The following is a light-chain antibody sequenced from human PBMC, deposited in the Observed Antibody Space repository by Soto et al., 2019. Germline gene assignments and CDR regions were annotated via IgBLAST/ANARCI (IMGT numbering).Light chain of an antibody. CDR3: SSYTGTTPLGCV. J-gene: IGLJ1*01. CDR2: DVS. V-gene: IGLV2-14*03. Sequence: QSALTQPASVSGSPGQSITISCTGTGSDVGGFNFVSWYQQHPGKAPKLIIYDVSDRPSGVSNRFSGSKSGNTASLTISGLQTEDEATYYCSSYTGTTPLGCVFGTGTKLTVL. CDR1: GSDVGGFNF.